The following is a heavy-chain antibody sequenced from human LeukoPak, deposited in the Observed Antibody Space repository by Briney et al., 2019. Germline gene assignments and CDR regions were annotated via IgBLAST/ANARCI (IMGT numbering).Heavy chain of an antibody. J-gene: IGHJ6*02. CDR1: GSTFSSYG. Sequence: QPGGSLRLSCAASGSTFSSYGMHWVRQAPGKGLEWVAVISYDGSNKYYADSVKGRFTISRDNSKNTLYLQMNSLRAEDTAVYYCARDFEGSGYLVYYYYGMDVWGQGTTVTVSS. V-gene: IGHV3-30*03. D-gene: IGHD5-12*01. CDR3: ARDFEGSGYLVYYYYGMDV. CDR2: ISYDGSNK.